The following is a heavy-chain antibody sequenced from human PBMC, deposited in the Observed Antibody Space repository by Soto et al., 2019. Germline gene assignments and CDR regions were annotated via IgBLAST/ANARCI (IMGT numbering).Heavy chain of an antibody. Sequence: GASVKGSCKASGYTFSSSGISWVRQAPGQGLEWMGWISAYNGNTKYAQKIQGRVTMTRDTSASTAYMELSSLRSEDTAVYYCARSVIWSGYYQTKDKYYYGMDVWGQGTTVTVSS. CDR1: GYTFSSSG. J-gene: IGHJ6*02. CDR3: ARSVIWSGYYQTKDKYYYGMDV. D-gene: IGHD3-3*01. CDR2: ISAYNGNT. V-gene: IGHV1-18*01.